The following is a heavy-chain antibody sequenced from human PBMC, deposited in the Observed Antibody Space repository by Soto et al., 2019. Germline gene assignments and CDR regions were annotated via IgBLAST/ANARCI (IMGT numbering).Heavy chain of an antibody. CDR2: IWYDGSNK. J-gene: IGHJ5*02. CDR1: GFTFSSYG. Sequence: PGGSLRLSCAASGFTFSSYGMHWVRQAPGKGLEWVAVIWYDGSNKYYADSVKGRFTISRDNSKNTLYLQMNSLRAEDTAVYYCARGTPALQLDPWGQGTLVTVSS. V-gene: IGHV3-33*01. D-gene: IGHD1-1*01. CDR3: ARGTPALQLDP.